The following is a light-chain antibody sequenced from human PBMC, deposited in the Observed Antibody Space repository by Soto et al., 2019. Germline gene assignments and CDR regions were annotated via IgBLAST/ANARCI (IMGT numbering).Light chain of an antibody. V-gene: IGLV1-47*02. CDR3: AAWDNSLSGRV. CDR1: SSNIGSNY. J-gene: IGLJ3*02. Sequence: QTVVTQPPSASGTPGQRVTISCSGSSSNIGSNYVYWYQQLPGTAPKLLVFDDNQRPSGGPDRFSDAKSGTSASLAISGLRSEDEADYYCAAWDNSLSGRVFGGGTQLTVL. CDR2: DDN.